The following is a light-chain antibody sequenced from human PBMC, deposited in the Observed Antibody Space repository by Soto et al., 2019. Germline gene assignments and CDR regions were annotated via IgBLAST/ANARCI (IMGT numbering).Light chain of an antibody. V-gene: IGKV3-20*01. CDR1: QSLSSSY. J-gene: IGKJ2*01. CDR3: QQYGTSPLYT. Sequence: EVVLTQSPGTLSLSPGERATLSCRASQSLSSSYLAWYQQKPGQAPRLLIYGASIRATGIADRFSGSGSGTDFTLTISRLEPEDFAVYYCQQYGTSPLYTFGQWTKLEIK. CDR2: GAS.